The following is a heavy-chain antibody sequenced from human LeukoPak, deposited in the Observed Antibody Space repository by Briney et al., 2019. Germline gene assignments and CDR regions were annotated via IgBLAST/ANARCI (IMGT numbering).Heavy chain of an antibody. J-gene: IGHJ4*02. Sequence: ASVTVSFKASGYSFSSYGISWVRQAPGQGLEWMTWISGNNGNTDFAKNFQGRVTVTTDTSTTTVYMELRSLKSDDTAVYFCARGGRDSSSWFFDYGGQGTLVTVS. V-gene: IGHV1-18*01. CDR1: GYSFSSYG. CDR2: ISGNNGNT. D-gene: IGHD6-13*01. CDR3: ARGGRDSSSWFFDY.